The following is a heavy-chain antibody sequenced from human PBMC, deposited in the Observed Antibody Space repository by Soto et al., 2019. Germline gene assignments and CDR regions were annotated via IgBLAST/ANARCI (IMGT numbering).Heavy chain of an antibody. V-gene: IGHV3-23*01. Sequence: LRLSCAASGFSISDNYMTWVRQAPGKGLDWVSAXXGXGGXTXXXDXXXGRFTISRDNSKNTLYLQMSSLRAEDTAVYYCARGFSAGKGSPPDFWGQGSLVTASS. CDR3: ARGFSAGKGSPPDF. CDR1: GFSISDNY. D-gene: IGHD6-13*01. CDR2: XXGXGGXT. J-gene: IGHJ4*02.